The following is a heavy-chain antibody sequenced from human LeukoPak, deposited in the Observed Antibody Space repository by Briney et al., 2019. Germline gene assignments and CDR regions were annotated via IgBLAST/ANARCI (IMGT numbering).Heavy chain of an antibody. D-gene: IGHD3-10*01. CDR2: IKQEGSEK. CDR1: GFTFSSYG. V-gene: IGHV3-7*04. J-gene: IGHJ4*02. Sequence: GGSLRLSCAASGFTFSSYGMNWVRQAPGRGLEWVANIKQEGSEKFYADSVKGRFTVSRDNAKKSLYLQMTSLRAEDTALYYCSRTGNTWFVGAFDSWGQGTLVTVS. CDR3: SRTGNTWFVGAFDS.